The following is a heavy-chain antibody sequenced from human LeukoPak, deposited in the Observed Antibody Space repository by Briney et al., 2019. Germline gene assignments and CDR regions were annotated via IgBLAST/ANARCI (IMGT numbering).Heavy chain of an antibody. J-gene: IGHJ4*02. V-gene: IGHV3-11*01. Sequence: SGGSLRLSCAASGFTFSDYYMSWIRQAPGKGLEWVSYISSSGSTIYYADSVKGRFTISRDNSKNTLYLQMNSLRAEDTAVYYCANEIRPNDYWGQGTQVTVSS. CDR2: ISSSGSTI. D-gene: IGHD4-17*01. CDR1: GFTFSDYY. CDR3: ANEIRPNDY.